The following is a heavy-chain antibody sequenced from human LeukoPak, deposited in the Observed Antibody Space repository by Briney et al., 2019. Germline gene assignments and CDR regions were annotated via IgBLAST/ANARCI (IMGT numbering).Heavy chain of an antibody. Sequence: SETLSLTCTVSGGSISSSSYYWSWIRQPPGKGLEWIGYIYYSGSTNYNPSLKSRVTISVDTSKNQFSLKLSSVTAADTAVYYCAREDYDSSGVDYWGQGTLVTVSS. CDR1: GGSISSSSYY. V-gene: IGHV4-61*01. CDR3: AREDYDSSGVDY. D-gene: IGHD3-22*01. J-gene: IGHJ4*02. CDR2: IYYSGST.